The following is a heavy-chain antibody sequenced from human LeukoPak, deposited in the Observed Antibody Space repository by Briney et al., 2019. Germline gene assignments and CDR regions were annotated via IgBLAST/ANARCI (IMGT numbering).Heavy chain of an antibody. J-gene: IGHJ4*02. Sequence: PSETLSLTCTVSGVSISSYYWRWIRQPPGKGLEWIGSIYTTGDTRYNPSLKSRVTISVDTSKNQFSLKLSSVTAADTAVYYGARATPVGGVRFDYWGQGTLVTVSS. CDR3: ARATPVGGVRFDY. CDR1: GVSISSYY. D-gene: IGHD3-16*01. CDR2: IYTTGDT. V-gene: IGHV4-4*09.